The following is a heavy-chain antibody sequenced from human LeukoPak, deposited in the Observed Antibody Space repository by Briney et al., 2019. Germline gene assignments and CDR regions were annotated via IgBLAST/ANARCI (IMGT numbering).Heavy chain of an antibody. Sequence: SGPTLLKPTETLTLTCTFSGFSLRTRGVGVGWIRQSPGKALEWLSLIYWDDDKPYRPSLKTRHTITKDTTKTQVDLIILNLNPVDTATYYCAHRRGGYNWNHEDFDYWGQGTLVTVSS. CDR3: AHRRGGYNWNHEDFDY. CDR1: GFSLRTRGVG. V-gene: IGHV2-5*02. CDR2: IYWDDDK. D-gene: IGHD1-14*01. J-gene: IGHJ4*02.